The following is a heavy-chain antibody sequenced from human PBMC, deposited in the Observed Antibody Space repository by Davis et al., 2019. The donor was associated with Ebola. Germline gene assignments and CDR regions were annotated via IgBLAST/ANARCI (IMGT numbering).Heavy chain of an antibody. D-gene: IGHD3-10*01. CDR1: GYTFTSYA. CDR2: INAGNGNT. CDR3: ARDSRITMVRGVIYYGMDV. Sequence: AASVKVSCKASGYTFTSYAMHWVRQAPGQRLEWMGWINAGNGNTKYSQKFQGRVTITRDTSASTAYMELSSLRSEDTAVYYCARDSRITMVRGVIYYGMDVWGQGTTVTVSS. J-gene: IGHJ6*02. V-gene: IGHV1-3*01.